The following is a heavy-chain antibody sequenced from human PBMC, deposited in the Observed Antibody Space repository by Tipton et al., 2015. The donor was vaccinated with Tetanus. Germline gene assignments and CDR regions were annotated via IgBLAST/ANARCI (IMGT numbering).Heavy chain of an antibody. J-gene: IGHJ4*02. CDR2: IDPNSGGT. V-gene: IGHV1-2*02. CDR1: GYTFTGYY. Sequence: QLVQSGAEVKRPGASLTVSCKASGYTFTGYYLYWVRQAPGQGLEWMGWIDPNSGGTIYAQKFQGRVTMTRDTSISTAYMELSRLRSDDTAVYYCATQGGYRFHDWGQGTLVTVSS. D-gene: IGHD3-16*02. CDR3: ATQGGYRFHD.